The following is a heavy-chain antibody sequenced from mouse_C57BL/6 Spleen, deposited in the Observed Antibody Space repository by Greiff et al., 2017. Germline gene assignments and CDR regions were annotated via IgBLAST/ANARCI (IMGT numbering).Heavy chain of an antibody. J-gene: IGHJ2*01. CDR1: GYTFTSYW. V-gene: IGHV1-50*01. CDR2: IDPSDSYT. CDR3: ARYHDFDY. Sequence: QVQLQQPGAELVKPGASVKLSCKASGYTFTSYWMQWVKQRPGQGLEWIGEIDPSDSYTNYNQKFKGKATLTVDTSSSTAYMQLSSLTSEDSAVYYCARYHDFDYWGQGTTRTVSS.